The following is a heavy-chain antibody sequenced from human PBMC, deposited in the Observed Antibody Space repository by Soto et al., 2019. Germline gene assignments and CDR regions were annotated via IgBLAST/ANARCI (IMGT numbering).Heavy chain of an antibody. Sequence: SETLSLTCTVSGGSITGGSISSTTYYWGWMRQPPGKGLEWIASFFIGGNTYYNPSLKSRVTTSVDTSKNQFSLKLSSVTAADTAVYFCARDKITGLFDYWGQGTLVTVSS. J-gene: IGHJ4*02. CDR3: ARDKITGLFDY. CDR2: FFIGGNT. D-gene: IGHD2-8*02. V-gene: IGHV4-39*02. CDR1: GGSITGGSISSTTYY.